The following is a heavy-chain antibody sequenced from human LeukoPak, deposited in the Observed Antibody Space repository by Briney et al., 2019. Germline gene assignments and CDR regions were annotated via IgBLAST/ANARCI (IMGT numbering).Heavy chain of an antibody. CDR3: AREKGRGVISPYYDY. V-gene: IGHV3-11*01. CDR1: GFTFSDYN. J-gene: IGHJ4*02. CDR2: ISRSGSTK. Sequence: GGSLRLSCAASGFTFSDYNMRWIRQAPGKGLEWVSSISRSGSTKYYADSVKGRFTISRDNAKNSLFLQMNSLRAEDTAVHYCAREKGRGVISPYYDYWGQGTLVTVSS. D-gene: IGHD3-10*01.